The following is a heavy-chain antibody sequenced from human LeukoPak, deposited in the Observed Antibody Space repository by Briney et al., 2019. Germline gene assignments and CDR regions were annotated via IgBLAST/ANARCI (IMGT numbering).Heavy chain of an antibody. Sequence: PSETLSLTCAVSGGSISSSNWWSWVRQPPGKGLEWIGSIYHSGSTYYNPSLKSRVTISVDTSKNQFSLKLSSVTAADTAVYYCARGDTMVPHFDLWGRGTLVTVSS. V-gene: IGHV4-4*02. CDR1: GGSISSSNW. CDR2: IYHSGST. J-gene: IGHJ2*01. CDR3: ARGDTMVPHFDL. D-gene: IGHD3-10*01.